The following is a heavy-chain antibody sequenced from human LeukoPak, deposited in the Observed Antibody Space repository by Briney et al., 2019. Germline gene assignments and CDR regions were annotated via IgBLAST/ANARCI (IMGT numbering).Heavy chain of an antibody. CDR3: ARGTQKYCSSTSCRGAYYYYYMDV. Sequence: KPSETLSLTCTVSGGSMNSYYWSWIRQPPGKGLEWIGYIYYSGSTYYNPSLKGRVTISVDTSKNQFSLKLSSVTAADTAVYYCARGTQKYCSSTSCRGAYYYYYMDVWGKGTTVTVSS. CDR1: GGSMNSYY. J-gene: IGHJ6*03. D-gene: IGHD2-2*01. V-gene: IGHV4-30-4*08. CDR2: IYYSGST.